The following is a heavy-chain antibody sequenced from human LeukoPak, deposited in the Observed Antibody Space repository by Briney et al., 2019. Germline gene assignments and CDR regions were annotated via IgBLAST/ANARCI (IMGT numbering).Heavy chain of an antibody. V-gene: IGHV3-7*01. CDR1: GFTFSHYW. CDR3: ARETKTTVVVTAIVTYYFDY. J-gene: IGHJ4*02. D-gene: IGHD2-21*02. Sequence: GGSLRLSCAPSGFTFSHYWMSWVRQAPGKGLEWVANIKQDGSEKYYVDSVKGRFTISRDNAKNSLYLQMNSLRAEDTAVYYCARETKTTVVVTAIVTYYFDYWGQGTLVTVSS. CDR2: IKQDGSEK.